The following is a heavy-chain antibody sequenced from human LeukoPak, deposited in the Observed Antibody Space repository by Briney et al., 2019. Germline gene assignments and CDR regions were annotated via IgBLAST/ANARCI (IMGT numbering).Heavy chain of an antibody. CDR2: IYSGGST. D-gene: IGHD3-3*01. CDR3: ASSSRLDYDFWSGYDY. CDR1: GFTVSSNY. Sequence: GGSLRLSCAASGFTVSSNYMSWVRQAPGKGLEWVSVIYSGGSTYYADSVKGRFTISRDNAKNSLYLQMNSLRAEDTAVYYCASSSRLDYDFWSGYDYWGQGTLVTVSS. V-gene: IGHV3-53*01. J-gene: IGHJ4*02.